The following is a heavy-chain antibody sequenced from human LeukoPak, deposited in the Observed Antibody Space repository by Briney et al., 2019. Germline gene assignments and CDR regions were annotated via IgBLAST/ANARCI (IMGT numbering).Heavy chain of an antibody. CDR3: ASCYYDSSGYYGKYGFDY. V-gene: IGHV3-48*03. J-gene: IGHJ4*02. Sequence: GGSLRLSCAASGFTFSSYEMNWVRQAPGKGLEWVSYISSSGSTIYYADSVKGRFTISRDNAKNSLYLQMNSLRAEDTAVYYCASCYYDSSGYYGKYGFDYWGQGTLVTVSS. CDR2: ISSSGSTI. D-gene: IGHD3-22*01. CDR1: GFTFSSYE.